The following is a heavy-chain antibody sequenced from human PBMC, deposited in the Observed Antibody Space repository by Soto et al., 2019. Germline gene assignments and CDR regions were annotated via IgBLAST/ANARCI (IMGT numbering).Heavy chain of an antibody. Sequence: QITLKESGPTLVKPTQTLTLTCTFSGFSLTTSGVGVGWFRQPPVKALEGLALIYWDDEKRYSPSLKSRLTITKETSKNKVVLTMTNTDPADTTTYLCAHRTTTVTGWVEPWGQGTLVTVSS. V-gene: IGHV2-5*02. CDR1: GFSLTTSGVG. J-gene: IGHJ5*02. D-gene: IGHD4-17*01. CDR2: IYWDDEK. CDR3: AHRTTTVTGWVEP.